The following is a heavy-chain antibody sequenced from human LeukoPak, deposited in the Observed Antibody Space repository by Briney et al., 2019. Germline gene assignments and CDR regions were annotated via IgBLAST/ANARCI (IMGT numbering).Heavy chain of an antibody. CDR1: GYTFTSYD. D-gene: IGHD3-9*01. CDR2: MNPNSGNT. CDR3: ARGLRYFDWLYLETYYYYGMDV. V-gene: IGHV1-8*01. J-gene: IGHJ6*02. Sequence: ASVKVSCKASGYTFTSYDINWVRQATGQGLEWMGWMNPNSGNTGYAQKFQGRVTMTRNTSISTAYMELSSLRSEDTAVYYRARGLRYFDWLYLETYYYYGMDVWGQGTTVTVSS.